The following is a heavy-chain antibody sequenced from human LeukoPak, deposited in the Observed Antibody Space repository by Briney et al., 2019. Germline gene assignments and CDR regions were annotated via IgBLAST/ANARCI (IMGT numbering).Heavy chain of an antibody. J-gene: IGHJ4*02. CDR3: ARSDYYGSGSNRYDAPFDY. Sequence: GASVKVSCKASGYTFTSYGISWVRQAPGQGLEWMGWISAYNGNTNYAQKLQGRVTMTTDTSTSTAYMELRSLRSDDTAVYYCARSDYYGSGSNRYDAPFDYWGQGTLVTVSS. V-gene: IGHV1-18*01. D-gene: IGHD3-10*01. CDR2: ISAYNGNT. CDR1: GYTFTSYG.